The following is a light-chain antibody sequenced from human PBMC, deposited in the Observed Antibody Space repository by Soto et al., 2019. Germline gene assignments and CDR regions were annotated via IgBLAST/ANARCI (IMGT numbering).Light chain of an antibody. Sequence: DIQMTQSPSSLSASVGDRVTITCQASHDISYYLNWYQQKPGKAPKLLIYEASNLEPGVSSRFSGGGSGTDFDLTISSLQREDIATYYCQHYNGLPRFGPGTKVDIK. CDR1: HDISYY. CDR3: QHYNGLPR. V-gene: IGKV1-33*01. CDR2: EAS. J-gene: IGKJ3*01.